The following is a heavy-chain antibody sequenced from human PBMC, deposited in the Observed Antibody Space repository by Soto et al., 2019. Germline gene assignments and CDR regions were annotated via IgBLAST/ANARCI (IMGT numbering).Heavy chain of an antibody. D-gene: IGHD3-3*01. Sequence: SETLSLTCTVSGGSISSGDYSWSWVRQSPGKGLEWIGHIYNSGITYYNPSLKSRVVISIDTSRNQFSLRLNSLTAADRAVYFCARGVTVFGLVSRFWFDPWGEGTVVTVSS. CDR2: IYNSGIT. V-gene: IGHV4-30-4*01. CDR3: ARGVTVFGLVSRFWFDP. CDR1: GGSISSGDYS. J-gene: IGHJ5*02.